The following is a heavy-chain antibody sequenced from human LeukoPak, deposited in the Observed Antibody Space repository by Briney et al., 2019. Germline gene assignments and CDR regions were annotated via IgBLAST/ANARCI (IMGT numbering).Heavy chain of an antibody. CDR2: IASETYGGTA. V-gene: IGHV3-49*04. CDR1: GFTFGDYA. J-gene: IGHJ4*02. CDR3: TRDQTPYY. Sequence: PGGSLRLSCTASGFTFGDYAMTWVRQAPGKGLDWVGFIASETYGGTAEYAASVKGRFTISRDDSKSIAYLQMNSLKTEDTAVYYCTRDQTPYYWGQGTLVIVSS.